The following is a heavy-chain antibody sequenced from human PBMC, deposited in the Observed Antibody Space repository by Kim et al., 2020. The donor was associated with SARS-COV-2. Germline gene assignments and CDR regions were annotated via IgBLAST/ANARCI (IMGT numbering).Heavy chain of an antibody. V-gene: IGHV3-15*01. D-gene: IGHD1-26*01. Sequence: GGSLRLSCAASGFTFSNAWMSWVRQAPGKGLEWVGRIKSKTDGGTTDYAAPVKGRFTISRDDSKNTLYLQMNSLKTEDTAVYYCTLGATGYYGMDVWGQGTTVTVSS. CDR3: TLGATGYYGMDV. J-gene: IGHJ6*02. CDR2: IKSKTDGGTT. CDR1: GFTFSNAW.